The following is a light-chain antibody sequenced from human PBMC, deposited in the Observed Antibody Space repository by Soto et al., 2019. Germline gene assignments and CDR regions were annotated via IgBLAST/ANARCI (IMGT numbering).Light chain of an antibody. CDR1: SSDVGSYNL. J-gene: IGLJ3*02. Sequence: QSALTQPASVSGSPGQSITISCTGTSSDVGSYNLVSWYQQHPGKAPKLMIYEVSKRPSGVSNRFSGSKSGNTASLTISGLQAEDEADYYCCSYAGYSWVFGGGTKLTV. CDR3: CSYAGYSWV. V-gene: IGLV2-23*02. CDR2: EVS.